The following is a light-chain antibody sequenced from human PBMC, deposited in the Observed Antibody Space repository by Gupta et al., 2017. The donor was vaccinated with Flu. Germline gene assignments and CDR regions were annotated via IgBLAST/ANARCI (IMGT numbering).Light chain of an antibody. CDR3: RQGKQFPYT. CDR2: QTS. V-gene: IGKV2-24*01. CDR1: QSLVHSDGNTY. Sequence: DIVMTQTPLSSPVTLGQPASISCRSSQSLVHSDGNTYLNWLQQRPGQPPRLLIYQTSTRGSGVPDRFSGSGTGTDFTLKISRVEGEDVGIYYCRQGKQFPYTFGQGTKMDIK. J-gene: IGKJ2*01.